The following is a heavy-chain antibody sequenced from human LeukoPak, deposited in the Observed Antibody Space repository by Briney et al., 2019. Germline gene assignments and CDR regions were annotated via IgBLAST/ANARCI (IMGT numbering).Heavy chain of an antibody. CDR1: GYTFTGYY. CDR3: ARVYSGYDANWFDP. J-gene: IGHJ5*02. CDR2: INPNSGGT. V-gene: IGHV1-2*02. Sequence: ASVKVSCKASGYTFTGYYMHWVRQAPGQGLEWMGWINPNSGGTNYAQKFQGRVTMTRETSISTAYMELSRLRSDDTAVYYCARVYSGYDANWFDPWGQGTLVTVSS. D-gene: IGHD5-12*01.